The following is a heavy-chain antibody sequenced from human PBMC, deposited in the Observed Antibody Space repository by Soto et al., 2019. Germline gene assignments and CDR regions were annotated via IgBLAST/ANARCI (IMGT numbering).Heavy chain of an antibody. V-gene: IGHV3-23*01. J-gene: IGHJ4*02. D-gene: IGHD3-9*01. CDR1: GLTFSNYG. CDR3: AKDAEFCPGCDY. Sequence: GGSLRLSWAASGLTFSNYGMSWVRQAPGRGVEWGAGIRGKGGRTYYADSVKGRFTISRDKSKNTLYLQMNSLRVDDTAVYYCAKDAEFCPGCDYWGQGSPVTVSS. CDR2: IRGKGGRT.